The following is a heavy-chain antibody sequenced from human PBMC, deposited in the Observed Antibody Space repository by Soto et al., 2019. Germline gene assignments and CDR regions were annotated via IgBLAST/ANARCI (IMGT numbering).Heavy chain of an antibody. J-gene: IGHJ3*02. CDR3: ARDPLDIVVVVAATLGGAFDI. CDR1: GYTFTSYG. D-gene: IGHD2-15*01. CDR2: ISAYNGNT. V-gene: IGHV1-18*01. Sequence: ASVKVSCKASGYTFTSYGISWVRQAPGQGLEWMGWISAYNGNTNYAQKLQGRVTMTTDTSTRTAYMELRSLRSDDTAVYYCARDPLDIVVVVAATLGGAFDIWGQGTMVTVSS.